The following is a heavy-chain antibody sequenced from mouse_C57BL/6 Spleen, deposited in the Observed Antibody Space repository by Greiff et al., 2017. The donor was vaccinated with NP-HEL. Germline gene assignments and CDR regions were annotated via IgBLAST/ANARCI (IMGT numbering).Heavy chain of an antibody. D-gene: IGHD1-1*01. CDR1: GYTFTSYG. V-gene: IGHV1-81*01. Sequence: QVQLQQSGAELARPGASVKLSCKASGYTFTSYGISWVKQRTGQGLEWIGEIYPRSGNTYYNEKFKGKATLTADKSSSTAYMELRSLTSEDSAVYFCTRFPITTVVPYAMDYWGQGTSVTVSS. CDR2: IYPRSGNT. J-gene: IGHJ4*01. CDR3: TRFPITTVVPYAMDY.